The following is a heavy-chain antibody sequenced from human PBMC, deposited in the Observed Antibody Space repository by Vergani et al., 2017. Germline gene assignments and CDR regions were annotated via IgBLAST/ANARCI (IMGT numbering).Heavy chain of an antibody. CDR3: AKDRRKAAAGPDY. V-gene: IGHV3-30*02. Sequence: QVQPVESGGGVVQPGGSLRLPCAASGFTFSSYGMHWVRQAPGKGLEWVAFIRYDGSNKYYADSVKGRFTISRDNSKNTLYLQMNSLRAEDTAVYYCAKDRRKAAAGPDYWGQGTLVTVSS. D-gene: IGHD6-13*01. CDR2: IRYDGSNK. J-gene: IGHJ4*02. CDR1: GFTFSSYG.